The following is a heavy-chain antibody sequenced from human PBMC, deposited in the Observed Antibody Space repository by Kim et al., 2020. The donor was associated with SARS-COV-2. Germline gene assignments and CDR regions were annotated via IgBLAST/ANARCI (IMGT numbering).Heavy chain of an antibody. V-gene: IGHV3-23*01. D-gene: IGHD6-13*01. CDR1: GFTFSSYA. CDR2: ISGSGGST. J-gene: IGHJ4*02. Sequence: GGSLRLSCAASGFTFSSYAMSWVRQAPGKGLEWVSAISGSGGSTYYADSVKGRFTISRDNSKNTLYLQMNSLRAEDTAVYYCAKGSNPSANLDHIAAAGTVRRSSPSTFSYWGQGTLVTVSS. CDR3: AKGSNPSANLDHIAAAGTVRRSSPSTFSY.